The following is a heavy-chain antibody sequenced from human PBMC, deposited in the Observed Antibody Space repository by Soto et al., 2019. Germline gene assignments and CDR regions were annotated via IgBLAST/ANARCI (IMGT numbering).Heavy chain of an antibody. CDR1: GFAFNNYG. J-gene: IGHJ4*02. Sequence: PGGSLRLSCTVSGFAFNNYGINWVRQAPGKGLEWVSSISKSDYTYYSDSVKGRFTISRDNAKNSVSLQMNTLRVEDTAVYYCAREDSIIIPAMSDFWGQGTLVTVSS. D-gene: IGHD2-2*01. CDR2: ISKSDYT. V-gene: IGHV3-21*01. CDR3: AREDSIIIPAMSDF.